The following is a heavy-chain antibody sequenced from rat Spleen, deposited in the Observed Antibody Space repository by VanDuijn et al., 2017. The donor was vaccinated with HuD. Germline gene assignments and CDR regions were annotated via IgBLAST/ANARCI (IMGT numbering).Heavy chain of an antibody. CDR2: ITNSGGST. J-gene: IGHJ2*01. D-gene: IGHD5-1*01. CDR3: TTPTGSD. V-gene: IGHV5-27*01. CDR1: GFTFSNYG. Sequence: EVQLVESGGGLVQPGRSLKLSCAASGFTFSNYGMAWVRQAPTKGLEWVASITNSGGSTYYRDSVKGRFTISRDNAKSTLYLQMDSLRSEDTATYYCTTPTGSDWGQGVMVTVSS.